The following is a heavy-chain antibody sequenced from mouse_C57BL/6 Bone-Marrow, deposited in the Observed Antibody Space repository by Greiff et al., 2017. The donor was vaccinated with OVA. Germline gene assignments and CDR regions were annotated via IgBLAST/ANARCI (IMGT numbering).Heavy chain of an antibody. J-gene: IGHJ1*03. Sequence: VQLKESGPELVKPGASVKMSCKASGYTFTSYVMHWVKQKPGQGLEWIGYIYPYNDGTKYNEKFKGKATLTLDKSSSTAYMELSSLTSEDSAVYYCARSGYDGSSFWYFDVWDTGTTVTVSS. CDR2: IYPYNDGT. V-gene: IGHV1-14*01. CDR1: GYTFTSYV. CDR3: ARSGYDGSSFWYFDV. D-gene: IGHD1-1*01.